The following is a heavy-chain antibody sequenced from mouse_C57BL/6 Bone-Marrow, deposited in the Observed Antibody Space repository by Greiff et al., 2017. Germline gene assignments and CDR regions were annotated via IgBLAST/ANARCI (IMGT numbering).Heavy chain of an antibody. Sequence: QVQLQQPGAELVKPGASVKMSCKASGYTFTSYWITWVKQRPGQGLEWIGDIYPGSGSTNYNEKFKSKATLTVDTSSSTAYMQLSSLTSEDSAVYYWARFYYYGSSSYWYFDVWGTGTTVTVSS. D-gene: IGHD1-1*01. J-gene: IGHJ1*03. CDR1: GYTFTSYW. CDR3: ARFYYYGSSSYWYFDV. CDR2: IYPGSGST. V-gene: IGHV1-55*01.